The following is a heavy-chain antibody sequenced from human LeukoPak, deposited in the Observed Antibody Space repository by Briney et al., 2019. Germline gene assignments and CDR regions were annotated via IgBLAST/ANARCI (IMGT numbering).Heavy chain of an antibody. J-gene: IGHJ4*02. CDR1: GFTFSSYW. Sequence: PGGSLRLSCAASGFTFSSYWMHWVRQAPGKGLVWVSRINNDGGSTRYADSVKGRFTISRDNAKNTLYLQMNSLRAEDTAVYYCALWLSSSSGWIGNFHYWGQGTLVTVSS. D-gene: IGHD6-19*01. V-gene: IGHV3-74*01. CDR3: ALWLSSSSGWIGNFHY. CDR2: INNDGGST.